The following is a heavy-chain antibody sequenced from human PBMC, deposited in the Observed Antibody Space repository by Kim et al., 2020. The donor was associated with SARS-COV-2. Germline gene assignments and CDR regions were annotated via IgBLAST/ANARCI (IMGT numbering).Heavy chain of an antibody. CDR3: TRPPAPYSYGSYYYYYYGMDV. CDR1: GFTFGDYA. CDR2: IRSKAYGGTT. J-gene: IGHJ6*02. Sequence: GGSLRLSCTASGFTFGDYAMSWVRQAPGKGLEWVGFIRSKAYGGTTEYAASVKGRFTISRDDSKSIAYLQMNSLKTEDTAVYYCTRPPAPYSYGSYYYYYYGMDVWGQGTTVTVSS. D-gene: IGHD5-18*01. V-gene: IGHV3-49*04.